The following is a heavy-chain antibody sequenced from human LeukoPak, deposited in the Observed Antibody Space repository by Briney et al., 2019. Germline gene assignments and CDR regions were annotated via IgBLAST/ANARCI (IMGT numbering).Heavy chain of an antibody. CDR1: GGSISSYY. D-gene: IGHD2-15*01. Sequence: PSETLSLTCTVSGGSISSYYWSWVRQPPGKGLEWIGEIYHSGSTNYNPSLKSRVTISVDKSKNQFSLKLSSVTAADTAVYYCARGAVMAVVPSYDYWGQGTLVTVSS. CDR2: IYHSGST. CDR3: ARGAVMAVVPSYDY. V-gene: IGHV4-4*02. J-gene: IGHJ4*02.